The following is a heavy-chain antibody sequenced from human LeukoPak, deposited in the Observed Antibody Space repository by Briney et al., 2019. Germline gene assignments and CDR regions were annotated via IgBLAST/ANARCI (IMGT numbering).Heavy chain of an antibody. J-gene: IGHJ4*02. D-gene: IGHD2-2*01. CDR2: IYHSGST. CDR1: GYSISSGYY. CDR3: ARGGGRYCSSTSCYDY. Sequence: PSETLSLTCTVSGYSISSGYYWGWIRQPPGKGLEWIGSIYHSGSTYYNPSLKSRVTISVDTSKNQFSLKLSSVTAADTAVYYCARGGGRYCSSTSCYDYWGQGTLVTVSS. V-gene: IGHV4-38-2*02.